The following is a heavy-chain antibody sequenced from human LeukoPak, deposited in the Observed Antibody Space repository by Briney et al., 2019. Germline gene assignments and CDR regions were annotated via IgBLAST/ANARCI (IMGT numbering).Heavy chain of an antibody. D-gene: IGHD3-9*01. CDR1: GFTFDDYA. CDR3: AKGTLTGSFDY. J-gene: IGHJ4*02. CDR2: ISWNSGSI. V-gene: IGHV3-9*03. Sequence: GRSLRLSCAASGFTFDDYAMHWVRQAPGKGLEWVSGISWNSGSIGYADSVKGRFTISRDNAKNSLYLQMNSLRAEDMALHYCAKGTLTGSFDYWGQGTLVTVSS.